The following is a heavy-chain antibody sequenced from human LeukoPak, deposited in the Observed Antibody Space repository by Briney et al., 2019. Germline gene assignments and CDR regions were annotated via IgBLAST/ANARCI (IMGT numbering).Heavy chain of an antibody. CDR2: IYTSGST. D-gene: IGHD1-26*01. J-gene: IGHJ4*02. CDR1: GGSISSSSYY. V-gene: IGHV4-61*02. CDR3: AREVGATPFDY. Sequence: PSETLSLTCTVSGGSISSSSYYWGWIRQPAGKGLEWIGRIYTSGSTNYNPSLKSRVTMSVDTSKNQFSLKLSSVTAADTAVYYCAREVGATPFDYWGQGTLVTVSS.